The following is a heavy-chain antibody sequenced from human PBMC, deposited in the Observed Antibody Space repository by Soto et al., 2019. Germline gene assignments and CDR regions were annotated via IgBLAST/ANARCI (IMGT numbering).Heavy chain of an antibody. CDR3: ARGVPGGFSLFDY. V-gene: IGHV3-9*01. CDR2: ISWNSGSI. D-gene: IGHD3-16*01. Sequence: GGSLRLSCAASGFTFDDYAMHWVRQAPGKGLEWVSGISWNSGSIGYADSVKGRFTISRDNAKNSLYLQMNSLRAEDTAVYYCARGVPGGFSLFDYWGQGTLVTVSS. CDR1: GFTFDDYA. J-gene: IGHJ4*02.